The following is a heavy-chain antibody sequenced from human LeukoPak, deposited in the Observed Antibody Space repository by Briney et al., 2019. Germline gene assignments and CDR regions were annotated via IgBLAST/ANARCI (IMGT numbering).Heavy chain of an antibody. J-gene: IGHJ4*02. CDR3: ARDVSSLYYGFDY. CDR1: GFTFSSYS. Sequence: GGSLRLSCAASGFTFSSYSMNWVRQAPGKGPEWVSYISSSGSTIYYADSVEGRFTISRDNAKNSLYLQMNSLRAEDTAVYYCARDVSSLYYGFDYWGQGTLVTVSS. V-gene: IGHV3-48*04. CDR2: ISSSGSTI. D-gene: IGHD3-22*01.